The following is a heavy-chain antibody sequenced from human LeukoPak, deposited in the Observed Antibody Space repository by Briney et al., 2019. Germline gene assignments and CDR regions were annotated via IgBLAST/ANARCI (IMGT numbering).Heavy chain of an antibody. CDR1: GFTFDDYA. Sequence: GRSLRLSCAASGFTFDDYAMHWVRQAPGKGLEWVSGISWNSGSIGYADSVKGRFTISRDNAKNSLYLQMNSLRAEDTAVYYCARVWIRYFDWTRQRYFDYWGQGTLVTVSS. V-gene: IGHV3-9*01. CDR2: ISWNSGSI. J-gene: IGHJ4*02. CDR3: ARVWIRYFDWTRQRYFDY. D-gene: IGHD3-9*01.